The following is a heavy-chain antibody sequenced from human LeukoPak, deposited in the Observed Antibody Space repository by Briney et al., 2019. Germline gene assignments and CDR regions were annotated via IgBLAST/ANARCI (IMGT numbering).Heavy chain of an antibody. CDR3: ARDHCGGDWLCPDSWFDP. CDR2: IKQDGSEK. J-gene: IGHJ5*02. D-gene: IGHD2-21*01. Sequence: ETLSLTCTVSGGSISSGSYYWSWVRQAPGKGLEWVANIKQDGSEKYYVDSVKGRFTISRDNAKNSLYLQMNSLRAEDTAVYYCARDHCGGDWLCPDSWFDPWGQGTPVTVSS. CDR1: GGSISSGSYY. V-gene: IGHV3-7*01.